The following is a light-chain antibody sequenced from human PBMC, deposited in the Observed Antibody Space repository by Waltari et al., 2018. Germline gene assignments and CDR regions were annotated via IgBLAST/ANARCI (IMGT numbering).Light chain of an antibody. CDR2: SAS. CDR1: QYISSY. V-gene: IGKV1-39*01. J-gene: IGKJ3*01. Sequence: DIQMTQSPSSLSASVGDRVTITCRASQYISSYLNWYQQKPGKAPKLLIYSASSLQSGVPSRFSGSGSGADFTLTVSSLQPEDFATYYCQQSYRTPFTFGPGTKVEIK. CDR3: QQSYRTPFT.